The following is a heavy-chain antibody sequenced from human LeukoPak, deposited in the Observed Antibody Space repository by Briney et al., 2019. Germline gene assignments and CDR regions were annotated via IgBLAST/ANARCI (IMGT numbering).Heavy chain of an antibody. CDR2: ISYDGTNE. Sequence: GRSLRLSCAASGFTFSSYAMHWVRQAPGKGLEWVAVISYDGTNEYSADSVKGRFTISRDNSKNTLYLQMNSLRVEDTAVYYCARNFYDSGSYYPPWYWGQGVLVTVSS. D-gene: IGHD3-10*01. CDR1: GFTFSSYA. V-gene: IGHV3-30*04. CDR3: ARNFYDSGSYYPPWY. J-gene: IGHJ4*02.